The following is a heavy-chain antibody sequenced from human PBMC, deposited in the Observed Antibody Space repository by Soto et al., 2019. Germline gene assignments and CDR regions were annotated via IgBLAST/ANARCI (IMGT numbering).Heavy chain of an antibody. J-gene: IGHJ5*02. CDR2: NNPRFCVG. D-gene: IGHD6-19*01. CDR1: GGTFSSYT. V-gene: IGHV1-69*02. CDR3: AKSETSGHYEFPHSDWFDP. Sequence: QVQLVQSGAEVKKPGSSVKVSCKASGGTFSSYTIDWVRQAPGQGLEWMGRNNPRFCVGKYAQKFQGRIIISADEYTSTVFMELSRLTFEDTAVYFCAKSETSGHYEFPHSDWFDPWGQGTLVSVSS.